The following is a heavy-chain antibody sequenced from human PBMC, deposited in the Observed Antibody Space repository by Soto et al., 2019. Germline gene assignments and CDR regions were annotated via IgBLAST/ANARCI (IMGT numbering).Heavy chain of an antibody. Sequence: GGSLRLSCAASGFTFNAYWMNWVRQAQGKGLEWVANIHQDGGEKYYVDSVKGRFTISRDNAKKSLYLQMNSLRVEDTAVYYSARDWPVPGSSYFYYGFDVWGQGTTVTVSS. D-gene: IGHD3-10*01. V-gene: IGHV3-7*03. CDR2: IHQDGGEK. CDR3: ARDWPVPGSSYFYYGFDV. CDR1: GFTFNAYW. J-gene: IGHJ6*02.